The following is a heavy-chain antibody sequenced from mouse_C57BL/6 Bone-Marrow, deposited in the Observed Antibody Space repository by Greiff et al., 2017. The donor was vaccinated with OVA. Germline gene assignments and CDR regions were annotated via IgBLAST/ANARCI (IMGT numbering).Heavy chain of an antibody. J-gene: IGHJ2*01. CDR2: IDPNSGGT. CDR1: GYTFTSYW. D-gene: IGHD2-5*01. CDR3: AREYLAYYSNYPYYFDY. V-gene: IGHV1-72*01. Sequence: QVQLQQPGAELVKPGASVKLSCKASGYTFTSYWMHWVKQRPGRGLEWLGRIDPNSGGTKYNEKFKSKATLTVDKPSSTAYMQLSSLTSEDAAVYDCAREYLAYYSNYPYYFDYWGQGTTLTVSS.